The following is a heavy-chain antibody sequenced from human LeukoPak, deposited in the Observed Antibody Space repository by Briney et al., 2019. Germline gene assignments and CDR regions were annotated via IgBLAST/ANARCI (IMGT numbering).Heavy chain of an antibody. CDR1: GYNFASYW. J-gene: IGHJ4*02. D-gene: IGHD3-9*01. CDR2: IYPGDSDT. V-gene: IGHV5-51*01. Sequence: GESLKISCKGSGYNFASYWIGWVRQMPGKGLEWMGIIYPGDSDTRYSPSFQGQVTISADKSISIAYLPWISMKATDTAMYYCARQPYYDILTGYPYYFDYWGQGTLVTVSS. CDR3: ARQPYYDILTGYPYYFDY.